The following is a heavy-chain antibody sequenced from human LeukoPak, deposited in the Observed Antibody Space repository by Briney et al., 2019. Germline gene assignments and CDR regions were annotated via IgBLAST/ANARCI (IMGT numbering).Heavy chain of an antibody. CDR2: INPNSGGA. V-gene: IGHV1-2*02. CDR3: ARSRGVVVITFVDY. CDR1: GYTFIDYY. Sequence: ASVKVSCKASGYTFIDYYLHWVRQAPGQGLEWMGWINPNSGGANYAQKFQGRVTMTRDTSISTAYMELSRLRSDDTAVYYCARSRGVVVITFVDYWGQGTLVTVSS. D-gene: IGHD3-22*01. J-gene: IGHJ4*02.